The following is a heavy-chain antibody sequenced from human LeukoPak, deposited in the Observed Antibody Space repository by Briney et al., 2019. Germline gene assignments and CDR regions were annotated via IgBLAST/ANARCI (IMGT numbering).Heavy chain of an antibody. J-gene: IGHJ6*03. Sequence: GGSMRLSCAASGFTFDDYGMTWVRQAPGKGLEWVSGINWNGGSTEYADSVKGRFTISRDNAKNSLYLQMNSLRAEDTALYYCARVYELREEDYYYYYMDVWGKGTTVTVSS. V-gene: IGHV3-20*04. CDR1: GFTFDDYG. CDR2: INWNGGST. D-gene: IGHD5/OR15-5a*01. CDR3: ARVYELREEDYYYYYMDV.